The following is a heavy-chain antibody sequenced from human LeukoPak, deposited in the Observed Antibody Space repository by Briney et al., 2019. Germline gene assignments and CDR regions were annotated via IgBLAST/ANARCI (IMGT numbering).Heavy chain of an antibody. V-gene: IGHV3-23*01. CDR2: ISGSGGDT. J-gene: IGHJ3*02. CDR1: GFTFTTYA. CDR3: AKAYSYGYDAFDI. Sequence: GGSLRLCCAASGFTFTTYAMSWVRQAPGKGLDWISSISGSGGDTYYADSVKGRFTISRDNSKNTLYLQMNSLRAEDTAVYYCAKAYSYGYDAFDIWGQGTMVTVSS. D-gene: IGHD5-18*01.